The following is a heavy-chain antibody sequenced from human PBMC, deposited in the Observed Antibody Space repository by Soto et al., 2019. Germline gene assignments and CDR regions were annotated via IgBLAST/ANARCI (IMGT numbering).Heavy chain of an antibody. CDR1: GGSISSYY. Sequence: SETLSLTCTVSGGSISSYYCSWIRQPPGKGLEWIGHIFYSGSTSYNPSLKSRVTISVDTSKNQFSLKLSSVTAADTAVYYCARGHPFDCGGPGTLVT. CDR3: ARGHPFDC. V-gene: IGHV4-59*01. J-gene: IGHJ4*02. CDR2: IFYSGST.